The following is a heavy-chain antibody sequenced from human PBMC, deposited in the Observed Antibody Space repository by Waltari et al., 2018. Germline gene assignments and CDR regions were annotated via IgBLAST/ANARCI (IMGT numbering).Heavy chain of an antibody. Sequence: EVQMLESGGGLVQPGGGSLRLSCAASGFTFSSYAMSWVRQAPGKGREWVSAISGGGGTTYYADSVKGRFTISRDNSKNTLYLQMNSLRAEDTAIYYCAKRVPPYWYFDLWGRGTLVTVSS. J-gene: IGHJ2*01. CDR3: AKRVPPYWYFDL. CDR2: ISGGGGTT. V-gene: IGHV3-23*01. CDR1: GFTFSSYA.